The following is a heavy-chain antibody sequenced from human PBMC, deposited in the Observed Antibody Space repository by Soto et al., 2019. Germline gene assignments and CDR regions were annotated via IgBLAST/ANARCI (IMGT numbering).Heavy chain of an antibody. CDR1: GGLISKYS. CDR2: VLPISGST. V-gene: IGHV1-69*06. Sequence: QVQLVQSGAEVRKPGSSVKVSCKTSGGLISKYSFNWVRQAPGQGLVWMGGVLPISGSTDYAQKFQGRLMITADRSTSTVYMELSRLRSDDTANYYCATIRVRGGPLRFEDGGQGMLISVSS. CDR3: ATIRVRGGPLRFED. J-gene: IGHJ4*01. D-gene: IGHD5-12*01.